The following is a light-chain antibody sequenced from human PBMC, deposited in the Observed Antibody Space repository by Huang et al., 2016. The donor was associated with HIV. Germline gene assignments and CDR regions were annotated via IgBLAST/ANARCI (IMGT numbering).Light chain of an antibody. J-gene: IGKJ1*01. CDR1: QSVSSD. CDR3: HHYNNWPPRGT. V-gene: IGKV3-15*01. Sequence: EVVMTQSPATLSVSPGERATLSCRASQSVSSDIAWYPQKPGQAPRLLIFGASTRATLIPARFSGSESGTEFTLTISSLQSEDVGTYYCHHYNNWPPRGTFGQGTKVEIK. CDR2: GAS.